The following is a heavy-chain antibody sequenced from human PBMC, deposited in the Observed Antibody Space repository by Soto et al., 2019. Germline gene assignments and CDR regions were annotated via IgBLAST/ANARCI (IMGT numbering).Heavy chain of an antibody. CDR2: IIPIFGTA. CDR3: AREGVAVAGTFGSWFDP. V-gene: IGHV1-69*13. CDR1: GGTFSSYA. D-gene: IGHD6-19*01. Sequence: GASVKVSCKASGGTFSSYAISWVRQAPGQGLEWMGGIIPIFGTANYAQKFQGRVTITADESTSTAYMELSSLRSEDTAVYYCAREGVAVAGTFGSWFDPWGQGTLVTVSS. J-gene: IGHJ5*02.